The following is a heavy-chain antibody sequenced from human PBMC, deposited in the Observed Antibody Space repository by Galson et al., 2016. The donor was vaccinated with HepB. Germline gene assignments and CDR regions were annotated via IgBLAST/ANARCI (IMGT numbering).Heavy chain of an antibody. D-gene: IGHD1-26*01. V-gene: IGHV4-39*01. CDR3: GRHGPRRGRRGLLCAFDV. CDR1: GDSLTSSTHY. Sequence: SETLSLTCSVSGDSLTSSTHYWGWIRQPPGEGLQWIGSIYFDGTTYSTPSLKSRVTISVDTSKKQLSLNLSSVTAADTAVYYCGRHGPRRGRRGLLCAFDVWAPGTTVTVSS. J-gene: IGHJ6*02. CDR2: IYFDGTT.